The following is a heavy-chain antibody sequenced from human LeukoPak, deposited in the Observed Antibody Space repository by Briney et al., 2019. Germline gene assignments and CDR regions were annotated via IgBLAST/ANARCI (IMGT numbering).Heavy chain of an antibody. CDR1: GFTVSSNY. J-gene: IGHJ4*02. V-gene: IGHV3-53*01. CDR3: AKDRLGDFWSPLDY. D-gene: IGHD3-3*01. CDR2: IYSGGST. Sequence: GGSLRLSCAASGFTVSSNYMSWVRQAPGKGLEWVSVIYSGGSTYYADSVKGRFTISRDNSKNTLYLQMNTLRAEDTAVYYCAKDRLGDFWSPLDYWGQGTVVTVSS.